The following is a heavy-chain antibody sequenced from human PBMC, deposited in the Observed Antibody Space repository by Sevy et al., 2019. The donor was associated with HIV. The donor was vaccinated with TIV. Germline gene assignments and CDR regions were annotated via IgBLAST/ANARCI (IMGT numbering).Heavy chain of an antibody. CDR2: LYYSGSI. CDR3: ARGSAVVPRALVY. Sequence: SETLSLTCNVSGDSISSYFWSWFRQPPGKGLEWIGYLYYSGSIEYKPSLRSRVTISVDTSKKHFSMKLRSVTAADTAMYYCARGSAVVPRALVYWGQGTLVTVSS. CDR1: GDSISSYF. V-gene: IGHV4-59*01. J-gene: IGHJ4*02. D-gene: IGHD2-21*01.